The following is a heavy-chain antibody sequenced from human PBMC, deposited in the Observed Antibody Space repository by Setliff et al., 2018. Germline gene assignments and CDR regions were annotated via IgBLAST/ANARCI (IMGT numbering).Heavy chain of an antibody. V-gene: IGHV1-69*13. Sequence: SVKVSCKASGGTLSSYAITWVRQAPGQGLEWMGGIIPIFGTAKYAQKFQGRVTITADQSTRTAYMELSSLRSEGTAVYYCAIPSSGNFYFDYWGQGTLVTVSS. J-gene: IGHJ4*02. CDR3: AIPSSGNFYFDY. CDR2: IIPIFGTA. CDR1: GGTLSSYA. D-gene: IGHD1-26*01.